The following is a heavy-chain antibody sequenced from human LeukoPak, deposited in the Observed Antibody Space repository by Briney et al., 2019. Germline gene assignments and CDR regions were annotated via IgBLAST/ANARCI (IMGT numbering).Heavy chain of an antibody. V-gene: IGHV1-69*13. CDR3: ARAELRFLEWLLHFDY. Sequence: SVKVSCKASGGTFSSYAISWVRQAPGQGLEWMGGIIPIFGTANYAQKFQGRVTITADESTSTAYMELSSLRSEDTAVYYCARAELRFLEWLLHFDYWGQGTLVTVSS. D-gene: IGHD3-3*01. CDR2: IIPIFGTA. J-gene: IGHJ4*02. CDR1: GGTFSSYA.